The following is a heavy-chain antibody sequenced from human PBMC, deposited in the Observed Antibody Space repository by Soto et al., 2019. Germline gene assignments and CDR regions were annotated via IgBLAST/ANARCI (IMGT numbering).Heavy chain of an antibody. J-gene: IGHJ5*02. V-gene: IGHV3-48*01. D-gene: IGHD2-2*01. CDR3: AREYCSSTSCLNWFDP. CDR2: ISSSSSTI. CDR1: GFTFSSYS. Sequence: PGGSLRLSCAASGFTFSSYSMNWVRQAPGKGLEWVSYISSSSSTIYYADSVKGRFTISRDNAKNSLYLQMNSLRAEDTALYYCAREYCSSTSCLNWFDPWGQGTLVTVSS.